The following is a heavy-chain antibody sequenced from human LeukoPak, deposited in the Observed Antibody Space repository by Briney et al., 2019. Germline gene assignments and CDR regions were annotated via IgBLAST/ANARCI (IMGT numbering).Heavy chain of an antibody. CDR2: ISYDGSNK. V-gene: IGHV3-30-3*01. Sequence: GGSLRLSCAASGFTFSSYAMHWVRQAPGKELEWVAVISYDGSNKYYADSVKGRFTISRDNSKNTLYLQMNSLRAEDTAVYYCARDPGIAAAEYYFDYWGQGTLVTVSS. CDR1: GFTFSSYA. CDR3: ARDPGIAAAEYYFDY. D-gene: IGHD6-13*01. J-gene: IGHJ4*02.